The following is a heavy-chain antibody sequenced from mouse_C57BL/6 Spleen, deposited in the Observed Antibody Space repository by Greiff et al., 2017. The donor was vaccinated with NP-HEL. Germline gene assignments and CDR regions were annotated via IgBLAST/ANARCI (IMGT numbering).Heavy chain of an antibody. Sequence: VKLMESGAELVRPGTSVKVSCKASGYAFTNYLIEWVKQRPGQGLEWIGVINPGSGGTNYNEKFKGKATLTADKSSSTAYMQLSSLTSEDSAVYFCARGVATAQAFYYAMDYWGQGTSVTVSS. CDR3: ARGVATAQAFYYAMDY. J-gene: IGHJ4*01. V-gene: IGHV1-54*01. CDR2: INPGSGGT. CDR1: GYAFTNYL. D-gene: IGHD3-2*02.